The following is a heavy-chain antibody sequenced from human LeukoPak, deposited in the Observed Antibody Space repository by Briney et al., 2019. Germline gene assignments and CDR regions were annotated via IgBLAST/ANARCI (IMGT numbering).Heavy chain of an antibody. Sequence: GGSLRLSCAASGFTFSSYAVSRVRQAPGKGLEWVSAISGSGGSTYYADSVKGRFTISRDNSKNTLYLQMNSLKAEDTAVYYCATTTGTKGGAFDIWGQGTMVTVSS. V-gene: IGHV3-23*01. D-gene: IGHD1-1*01. CDR2: ISGSGGST. CDR1: GFTFSSYA. CDR3: ATTTGTKGGAFDI. J-gene: IGHJ3*02.